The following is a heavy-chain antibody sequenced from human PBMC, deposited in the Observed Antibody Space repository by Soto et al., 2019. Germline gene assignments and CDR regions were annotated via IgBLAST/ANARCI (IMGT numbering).Heavy chain of an antibody. D-gene: IGHD3-9*01. V-gene: IGHV4-31*03. CDR1: GGSISSGGYY. CDR3: ARGTRPPDYDILTPESSWFDP. Sequence: QVQLQESGPGLVKPSQTLSLTSTVSGGSISSGGYYWSWIRQHPGKGLEWIGYIYYSGSTYYNPSLKSRVTISVDTSKNQFSLKLSSVTAADTAVYYCARGTRPPDYDILTPESSWFDPWGQGTLVTVSS. J-gene: IGHJ5*02. CDR2: IYYSGST.